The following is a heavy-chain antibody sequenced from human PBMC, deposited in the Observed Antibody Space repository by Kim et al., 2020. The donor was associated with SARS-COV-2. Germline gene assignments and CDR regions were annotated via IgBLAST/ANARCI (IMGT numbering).Heavy chain of an antibody. J-gene: IGHJ5*02. V-gene: IGHV2-70*01. Sequence: SGPTLVNPTQTLTLTCTFSGFSLSTSGMCVSWIRQPPGKALEWLALIDWDDDKYYSTSLKTRLTISKDTSKNQVVLTMTNMDPVDTATYYCARTLHSYYYGSGSLNWFDPWGQGTLVTVSS. D-gene: IGHD3-10*01. CDR2: IDWDDDK. CDR3: ARTLHSYYYGSGSLNWFDP. CDR1: GFSLSTSGMC.